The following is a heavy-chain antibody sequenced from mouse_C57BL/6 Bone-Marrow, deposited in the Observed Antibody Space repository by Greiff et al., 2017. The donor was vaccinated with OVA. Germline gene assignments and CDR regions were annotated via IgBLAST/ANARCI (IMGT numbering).Heavy chain of an antibody. CDR3: TRSTVVATDY. V-gene: IGHV1-15*01. J-gene: IGHJ2*01. D-gene: IGHD1-1*01. CDR2: IDPETGGT. Sequence: QVQLQQSGAELVRPGASVTLSCKASGYTFTDYEMHWVKQTPVHGLEWIGAIDPETGGTAYNQKFKGKAILTADKSSSTAYMELSSLTSEDSAVYYCTRSTVVATDYWGQGTTLTVSS. CDR1: GYTFTDYE.